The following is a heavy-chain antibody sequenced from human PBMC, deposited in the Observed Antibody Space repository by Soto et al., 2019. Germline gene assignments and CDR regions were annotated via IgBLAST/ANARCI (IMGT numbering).Heavy chain of an antibody. J-gene: IGHJ4*02. CDR3: AHKGSGLYPLDY. CDR1: GFSLDTSGVG. CDR2: IYWDDYK. D-gene: IGHD3-10*01. Sequence: QITLKESGPTLVKPTQTLTLTCTFSGFSLDTSGVGVGWIRQPPGKALEWVAVIYWDDYKHFSPSLESRLTTTKDTSKNLVVLTMTDMDPVDTATYYCAHKGSGLYPLDYWGQGTLVTVSS. V-gene: IGHV2-5*02.